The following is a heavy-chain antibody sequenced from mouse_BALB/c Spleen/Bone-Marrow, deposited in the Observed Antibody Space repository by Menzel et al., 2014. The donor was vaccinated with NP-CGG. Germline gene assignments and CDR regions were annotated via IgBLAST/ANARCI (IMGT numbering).Heavy chain of an antibody. V-gene: IGHV1S81*02. Sequence: QVQLQQSGAELVKPGASVELSCEASGYTFTSYWMHWVKQRPGQGLEWIGEINPSNGRTNYNEKFKSKATLTVDKSSSTAYMQLSSLTSEDSAVYYCALHYYGSLDYWGQGTTLTVSS. J-gene: IGHJ2*01. CDR1: GYTFTSYW. CDR3: ALHYYGSLDY. CDR2: INPSNGRT. D-gene: IGHD1-1*01.